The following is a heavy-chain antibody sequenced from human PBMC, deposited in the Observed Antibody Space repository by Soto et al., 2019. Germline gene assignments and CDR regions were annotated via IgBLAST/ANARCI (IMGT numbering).Heavy chain of an antibody. Sequence: GGSLRLSCAASGFTFSDYYMTWIRQAPGKGLEWVSYISNSGTTIYYADSVKGRFTISRDNAKNLLYLQMNSLRAEDTAVYYCALVEMAIILFYWGQGTLVTVSS. V-gene: IGHV3-11*01. CDR1: GFTFSDYY. CDR2: ISNSGTTI. CDR3: ALVEMAIILFY. J-gene: IGHJ4*02. D-gene: IGHD2-21*01.